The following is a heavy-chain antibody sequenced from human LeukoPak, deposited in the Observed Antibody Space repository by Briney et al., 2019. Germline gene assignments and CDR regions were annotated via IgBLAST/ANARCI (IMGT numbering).Heavy chain of an antibody. Sequence: ASVKVSCKASGGTFSSYAISWVRQAPGQGLEWMGRIIPIFGIANYAQKFQGRVTITADKSTSTAYMELSSLRSEDTAVYYCARGPRSTPNWFDPWDQGTLVTVSS. CDR1: GGTFSSYA. CDR2: IIPIFGIA. J-gene: IGHJ5*02. CDR3: ARGPRSTPNWFDP. V-gene: IGHV1-69*04.